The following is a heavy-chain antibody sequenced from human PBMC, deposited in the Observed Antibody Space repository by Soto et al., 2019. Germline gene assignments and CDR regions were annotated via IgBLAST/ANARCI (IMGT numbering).Heavy chain of an antibody. V-gene: IGHV6-1*01. Sequence: SQTLSLTCAISGDSVSSNSAAWNWITLSPSRGLEWLARTYYRSRWYNDYAVSVRSRITVNPDTSKSQFSLQLTSVTPEDTAVYYCAGTTSHQWYYMDVWGKGTTVTVSS. CDR3: AGTTSHQWYYMDV. CDR2: TYYRSRWYN. D-gene: IGHD1-7*01. CDR1: GDSVSSNSAA. J-gene: IGHJ6*03.